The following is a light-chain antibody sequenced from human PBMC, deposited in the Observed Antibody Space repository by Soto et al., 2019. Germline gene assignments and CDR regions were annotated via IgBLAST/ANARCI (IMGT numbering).Light chain of an antibody. Sequence: QSALTQPASVSGSPGQSITISCTGTSSDVGGYNYVSWYQQHPGKAPKLMIYDVSNRHSGVSNRFSGSKSGNTASLTISGLKAEDEADYYCSSYTRSSTIGVLGGGTKLTVL. CDR1: SSDVGGYNY. CDR2: DVS. CDR3: SSYTRSSTIGV. V-gene: IGLV2-14*01. J-gene: IGLJ3*02.